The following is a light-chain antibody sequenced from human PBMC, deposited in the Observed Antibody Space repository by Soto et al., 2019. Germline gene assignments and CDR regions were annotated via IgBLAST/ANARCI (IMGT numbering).Light chain of an antibody. CDR3: QQYYSIPFT. V-gene: IGKV4-1*01. CDR1: QSVLYNSNNKNH. Sequence: DFVMTQAPDSLAVSLGERANINCKSSQSVLYNSNNKNHLGWFQQKPGHPPKLLIYGASFRPSGVPDRFSGSGSGTDFTLTISGLQAEDVAVYYCQQYYSIPFTFGQGPKLEI. CDR2: GAS. J-gene: IGKJ2*01.